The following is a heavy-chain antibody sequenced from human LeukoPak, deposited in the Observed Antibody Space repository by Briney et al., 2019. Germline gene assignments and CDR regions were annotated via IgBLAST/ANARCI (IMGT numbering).Heavy chain of an antibody. V-gene: IGHV3-23*01. Sequence: GGSLRLSCAASGFTFSRYAMSWVRQAPGKGLEWVSTINDRGTGTYYADSVKGRFTISRDNSKNTLSLQMNSLRAEDTAVYYCAKGLKTAVGPYMGYHYYMDVWGKGTTVTVSS. CDR3: AKGLKTAVGPYMGYHYYMDV. CDR2: INDRGTGT. J-gene: IGHJ6*03. CDR1: GFTFSRYA. D-gene: IGHD5-18*01.